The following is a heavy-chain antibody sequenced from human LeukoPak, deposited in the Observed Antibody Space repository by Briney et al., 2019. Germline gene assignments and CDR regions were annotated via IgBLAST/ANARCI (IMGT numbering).Heavy chain of an antibody. J-gene: IGHJ4*02. CDR2: IYYSGST. CDR3: ARGYSSSWSKNFDY. V-gene: IGHV4-59*01. Sequence: PSETLSLTCTVSGGSISSYYWSWIRQPPGKGLEWIGYIYYSGSTNYNPSLKSRVTISVDTSKNQFSLKLSSVTAADTAVYYCARGYSSSWSKNFDYWGQGTLVTVSS. CDR1: GGSISSYY. D-gene: IGHD6-13*01.